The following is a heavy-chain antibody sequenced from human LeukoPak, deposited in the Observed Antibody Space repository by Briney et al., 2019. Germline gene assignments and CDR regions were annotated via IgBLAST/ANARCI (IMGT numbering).Heavy chain of an antibody. CDR3: ARGRFYSASQITYYVDH. D-gene: IGHD3-3*01. CDR1: GGSISSYY. CDR2: IYYSGST. V-gene: IGHV4-59*01. J-gene: IGHJ4*02. Sequence: KPSETLSLTCTVSGGSISSYYWSWIRQPPGKGLEWIGYIYYSGSTYYNPSLKSRVTISVHTSKNQFSLKLSSVTAADTAVYYCARGRFYSASQITYYVDHWGQGTLVTVSS.